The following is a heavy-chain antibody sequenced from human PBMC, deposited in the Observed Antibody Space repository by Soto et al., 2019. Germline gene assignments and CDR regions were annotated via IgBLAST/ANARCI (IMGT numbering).Heavy chain of an antibody. CDR3: TRDLAQLVPTGYFDY. Sequence: QVQLQESGPGLVKPSETLSVTCTVSGGSVSSGSYYWTWIRQPPGKGLEWIGYIYYRGSTNYNPSLKIRVSMSVDTSKNQFSLKVNTVTAADTAVYYCTRDLAQLVPTGYFDYWGQGTLVTVSS. D-gene: IGHD6-6*01. CDR2: IYYRGST. V-gene: IGHV4-61*01. J-gene: IGHJ4*02. CDR1: GGSVSSGSYY.